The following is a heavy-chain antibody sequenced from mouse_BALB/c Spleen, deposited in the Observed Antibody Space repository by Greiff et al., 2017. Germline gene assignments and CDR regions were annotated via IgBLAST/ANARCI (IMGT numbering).Heavy chain of an antibody. CDR3: TRYRANSYAMDY. Sequence: VQLQQSGAELVKPGASVKLSCKASGYTFTSYYMYWVKQRPGQGLEWIGEINPSNGGTNFNEKFKSKATLTVDKSSSTAYMQLSSLTSEDSAVYYCTRYRANSYAMDYWGQGTSVTVSS. J-gene: IGHJ4*01. D-gene: IGHD4-1*01. V-gene: IGHV1S81*02. CDR1: GYTFTSYY. CDR2: INPSNGGT.